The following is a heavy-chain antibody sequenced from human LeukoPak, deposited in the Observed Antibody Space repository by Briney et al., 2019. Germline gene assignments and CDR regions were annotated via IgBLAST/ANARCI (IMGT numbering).Heavy chain of an antibody. CDR3: ARAPDTAIPYYYMDV. J-gene: IGHJ6*03. Sequence: SETLSLTCAVSGDSISSINWWTWVRLSPEKGLEWIGEIHHSGKTNYNPSLKSRVNISLDKSKNHFSLRVNSVVAADTAIYYCARAPDTAIPYYYMDVWGKGTTVTVSS. V-gene: IGHV4-4*02. CDR1: GDSISSINW. CDR2: IHHSGKT. D-gene: IGHD5-18*01.